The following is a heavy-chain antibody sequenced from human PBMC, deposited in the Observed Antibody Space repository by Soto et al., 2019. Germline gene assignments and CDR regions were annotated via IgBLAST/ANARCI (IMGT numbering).Heavy chain of an antibody. V-gene: IGHV3-48*03. J-gene: IGHJ4*02. CDR1: GFTFSSYE. CDR2: ISSSGSTI. Sequence: EVQLVESGGGLVQPGGSLRLSCAASGFTFSSYEMNWVRQAPGKGLEWVSYISSSGSTIYYADSVKGRFTISRDNAKNSLYLQMNSLRAEDTAVYYCARVINMIVVVITRSEGDFDYWGQGTLVTVSS. CDR3: ARVINMIVVVITRSEGDFDY. D-gene: IGHD3-22*01.